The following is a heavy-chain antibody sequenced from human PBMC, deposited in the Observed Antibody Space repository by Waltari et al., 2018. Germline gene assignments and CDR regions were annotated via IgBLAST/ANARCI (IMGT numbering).Heavy chain of an antibody. Sequence: QVQLQESGPGLVKPSQTLSLTCTVSGGSISSGDYYWSWIRQPPGKGLEWIGYIYYSGSTYYNPSLNSRVTISVDTSKNQFSLKLSSVTAADTAVYYCARGPYYYDSSGYYIFDYWGQGTLVTVSS. J-gene: IGHJ4*02. D-gene: IGHD3-22*01. CDR3: ARGPYYYDSSGYYIFDY. CDR1: GGSISSGDYY. CDR2: IYYSGST. V-gene: IGHV4-30-4*08.